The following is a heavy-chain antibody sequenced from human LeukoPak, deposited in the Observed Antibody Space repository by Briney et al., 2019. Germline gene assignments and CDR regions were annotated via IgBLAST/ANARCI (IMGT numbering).Heavy chain of an antibody. CDR2: ITASEGST. V-gene: IGHV3-23*01. CDR3: AKGTSGPDV. CDR1: GFTFSSDG. Sequence: PGGSLRLSCAASGFTFSSDGMSWVRQAPGKGLEWVSGITASEGSTSYADSVKGRFTISRDNSRNTLYLQMNSLRAEDTAVYYCAKGTSGPDVWGKGTTVTVSS. D-gene: IGHD6-19*01. J-gene: IGHJ6*04.